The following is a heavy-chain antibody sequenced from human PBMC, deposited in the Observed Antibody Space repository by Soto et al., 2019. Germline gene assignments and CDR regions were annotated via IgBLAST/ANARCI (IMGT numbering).Heavy chain of an antibody. CDR3: AKGRSFHSLHF. D-gene: IGHD2-15*01. J-gene: IGHJ4*02. V-gene: IGHV3-9*01. Sequence: PGGSLRLSCAASGFTFADYAMHWVRQGPGKGLEWVSGISWNAVGIGYADSVKGRFTISRDNAKNSLYLQMNSLRLEDTALYYCAKGRSFHSLHFWGQAALVTVSS. CDR1: GFTFADYA. CDR2: ISWNAVGI.